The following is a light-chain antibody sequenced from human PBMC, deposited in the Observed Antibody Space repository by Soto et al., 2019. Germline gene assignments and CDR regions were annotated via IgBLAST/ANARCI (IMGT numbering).Light chain of an antibody. Sequence: EIVMTQSPATLXVSPGERATLSCRASQSVSSNLAWYQQKPGQAPSVLIYDISARATSIPTRFSGSGSGTEFTLTISSLQSEDFAVYYCQQYNDWPLTFGGGTKVEIK. CDR3: QQYNDWPLT. CDR1: QSVSSN. V-gene: IGKV3D-15*01. J-gene: IGKJ4*01. CDR2: DIS.